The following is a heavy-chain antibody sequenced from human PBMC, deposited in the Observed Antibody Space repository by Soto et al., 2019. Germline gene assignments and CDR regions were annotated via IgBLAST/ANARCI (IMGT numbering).Heavy chain of an antibody. V-gene: IGHV4-39*01. J-gene: IGHJ3*01. CDR3: ARQGSCSGDNCFPFLYSFDV. D-gene: IGHD2-15*01. Sequence: PSETLSLTCTVSGGSGSYYWAWIRQPPGKGLEYIGSIHDSGSAYYSPSLKSRVNLSADMSKNQLSLRLRSVTAADTAVYYCARQGSCSGDNCFPFLYSFDVWAKGTMVTVSS. CDR1: GGSGSYY. CDR2: IHDSGSA.